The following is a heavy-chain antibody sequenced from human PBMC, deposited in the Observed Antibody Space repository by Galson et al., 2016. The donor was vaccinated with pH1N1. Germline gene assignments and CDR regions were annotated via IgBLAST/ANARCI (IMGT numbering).Heavy chain of an antibody. V-gene: IGHV3-30*04. J-gene: IGHJ5*01. CDR3: ARDGSGSLSNWFDS. CDR1: GFTFSSYA. CDR2: ISYDGSNK. D-gene: IGHD1-26*01. Sequence: SLRLSCAASGFTFSSYAIHWVRQAPGRGLEWVAVISYDGSNKYYADSVKGRFTISRDISKNTLYLQMNSLRTEDTAVYYCARDGSGSLSNWFDSWGQGTLVTVSS.